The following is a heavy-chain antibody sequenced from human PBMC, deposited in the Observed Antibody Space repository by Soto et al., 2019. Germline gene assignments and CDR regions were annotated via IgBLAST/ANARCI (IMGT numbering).Heavy chain of an antibody. Sequence: QVQLVESGGGVVQPGTSLRLSCAASGFTFSTYGMHWVRQAPGKGLDWVALIWYDGSRTHYAESVKGRFTISRDNSRNTLFLQMNSLRVEDTDVYYCAREQIGVAGSTYEYWRKGTLVTVS. CDR3: AREQIGVAGSTYEY. CDR2: IWYDGSRT. CDR1: GFTFSTYG. D-gene: IGHD6-19*01. V-gene: IGHV3-33*01. J-gene: IGHJ4*02.